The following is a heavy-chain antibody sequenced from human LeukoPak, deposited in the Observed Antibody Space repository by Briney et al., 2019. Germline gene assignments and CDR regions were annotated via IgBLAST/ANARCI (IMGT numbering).Heavy chain of an antibody. CDR1: GYTFTGYY. CDR2: INPNSGGT. D-gene: IGHD3-3*01. CDR3: ARAETNDYDFWSGYSASFDY. Sequence: ASVKVSCKASGYTFTGYYMHWVRQAPGQGLEWMGRINPNSGGTNYAQKFQGRVTMTRDTSISTAYMELNRLRSDDTAVYYCARAETNDYDFWSGYSASFDYWGQGTLVTVSS. J-gene: IGHJ4*02. V-gene: IGHV1-2*06.